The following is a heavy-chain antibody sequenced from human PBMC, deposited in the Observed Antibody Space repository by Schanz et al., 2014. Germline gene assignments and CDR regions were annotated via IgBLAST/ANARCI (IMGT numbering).Heavy chain of an antibody. CDR3: ARGGYSSGWYDRDIAHFDY. CDR2: ISAQTGDT. V-gene: IGHV1-18*01. Sequence: VQSVHSGTEVQKLGASVKVSCQTSGYTFTAYGINWVRQAPGQGLEWIGWISAQTGDTRYAQKMQGRVTMTRDTATTTSYVELTSLRFDDTAVYYCARGGYSSGWYDRDIAHFDYWGQGTLVTVSS. CDR1: GYTFTAYG. D-gene: IGHD6-19*01. J-gene: IGHJ4*02.